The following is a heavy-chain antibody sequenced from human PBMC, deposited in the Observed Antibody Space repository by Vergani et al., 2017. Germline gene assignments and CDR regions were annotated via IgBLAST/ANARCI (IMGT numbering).Heavy chain of an antibody. CDR3: ASGGLRDFYFDY. J-gene: IGHJ4*02. Sequence: QVQLVQSGAEVKKPGSSVKVSCKASGGTFSSYTISWVRQAPGQGLEWMGRIIPILGIANYAQKFQGRVTITADKSTSTAYMELSSLRSADTAVYYCASGGLRDFYFDYWGQGTLVTVSS. CDR2: IIPILGIA. D-gene: IGHD3-16*01. V-gene: IGHV1-69*02. CDR1: GGTFSSYT.